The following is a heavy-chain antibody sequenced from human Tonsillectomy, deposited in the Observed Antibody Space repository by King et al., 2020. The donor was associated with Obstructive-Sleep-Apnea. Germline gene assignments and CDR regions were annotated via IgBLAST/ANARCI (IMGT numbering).Heavy chain of an antibody. Sequence: VQLQESGPGLVKPSQTLSLTCNVSGGSITSGSHYWSWIRQNPGKGLEWVGYIYYSGSTYYNPSLKSRVTISVDTSKNQFSLKLTSVTAADTAVYYCARDSCGGDCYPFGDAFDNW. V-gene: IGHV4-31*03. CDR1: GGSITSGSHY. CDR3: ARDSCGGDCYPFGDAFDN. CDR2: IYYSGST. D-gene: IGHD2-21*02. J-gene: IGHJ3*02.